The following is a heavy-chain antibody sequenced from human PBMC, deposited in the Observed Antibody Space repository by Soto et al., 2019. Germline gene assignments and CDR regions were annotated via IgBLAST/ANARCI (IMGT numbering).Heavy chain of an antibody. D-gene: IGHD6-13*01. CDR3: ARDLKLQQLPLLGY. V-gene: IGHV1-2*02. CDR2: INPNSGGT. J-gene: IGHJ4*02. CDR1: GYTFTGYY. Sequence: ASVKVSYKASGYTFTGYYMHWVRQAPGQGLEWMGWINPNSGGTNYAQKFQGRVTMTRDTSISTAYMELSRLRSDDTAVYYCARDLKLQQLPLLGYWGQGTLVTVSS.